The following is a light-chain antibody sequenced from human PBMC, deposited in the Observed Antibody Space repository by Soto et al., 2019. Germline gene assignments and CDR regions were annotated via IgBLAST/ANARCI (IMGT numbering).Light chain of an antibody. Sequence: QSALTQPASVSGSPGQSITISCTGTSSDIGAYNFVSWYQQHPGKAPQLIIYEVSKRPSGVSYRLSGSKSGNTASLTISGLQAEDEADYYCSSYRRGNTAYVFGTGTKVTVL. CDR2: EVS. CDR1: SSDIGAYNF. CDR3: SSYRRGNTAYV. V-gene: IGLV2-14*03. J-gene: IGLJ1*01.